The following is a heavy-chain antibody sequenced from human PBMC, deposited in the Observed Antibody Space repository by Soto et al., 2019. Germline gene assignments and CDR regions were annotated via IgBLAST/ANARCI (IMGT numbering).Heavy chain of an antibody. V-gene: IGHV1-18*01. CDR1: GYTFTSCH. CDR2: ISAYNTNT. Sequence: QVQLVQSVAEVKKPGASVKVSCKTSGYTFTSCHISWVRQGPGQGLEWMGWISAYNTNTNYAQKFQGRVTMTTDTLTSTAYMELRSLRSDDTAVYYCARDTPPTDYWGQGTLVTVSS. CDR3: ARDTPPTDY. J-gene: IGHJ4*02.